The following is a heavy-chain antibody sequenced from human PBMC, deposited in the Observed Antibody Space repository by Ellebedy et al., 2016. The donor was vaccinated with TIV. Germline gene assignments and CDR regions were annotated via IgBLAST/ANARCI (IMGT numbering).Heavy chain of an antibody. CDR1: GFTFSSYA. D-gene: IGHD1-1*01. CDR3: ARDQYTYWYFDL. J-gene: IGHJ2*01. V-gene: IGHV3-30*04. Sequence: GGSLRLSCAASGFTFSSYAMHWVRQAPGKGLEWVAVISYDGSNKYYADSVKGRFTISRDDAKNSLYLQMSSLRDEDTALYYCARDQYTYWYFDLWGRGTLVTVSS. CDR2: ISYDGSNK.